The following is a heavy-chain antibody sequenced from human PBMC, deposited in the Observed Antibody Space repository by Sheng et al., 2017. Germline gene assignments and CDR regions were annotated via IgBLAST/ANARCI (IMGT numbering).Heavy chain of an antibody. J-gene: IGHJ4*02. CDR2: ISGSNGYT. CDR1: GYTFTNFG. Sequence: QVQVVQSGPEVKKPGASVKVSCKTSGYTFTNFGVSWLRQAPGQGLEWLGWISGSNGYTKNAQTFQDRIILTTETSTTTAFMELRSLRSDDTAVYYCAVEETPAAGVDYWGQGTLVTVTS. D-gene: IGHD6-13*01. V-gene: IGHV1-18*01. CDR3: AVEETPAAGVDY.